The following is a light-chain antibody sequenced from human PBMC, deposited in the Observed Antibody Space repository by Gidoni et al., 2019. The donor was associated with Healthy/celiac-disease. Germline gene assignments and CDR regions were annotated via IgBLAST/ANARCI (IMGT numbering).Light chain of an antibody. Sequence: QSALTQPASVSGSPGQSITISCTGTSSDVGGYNYVSCYQQHPGKAPKLMIYEVSNRPSGVSNRFAGSKSGNTASLTISGLQAEDEADYYCSSYTSSSTPMVFGGGTKLTVL. CDR3: SSYTSSSTPMV. J-gene: IGLJ3*02. CDR1: SSDVGGYNY. V-gene: IGLV2-14*01. CDR2: EVS.